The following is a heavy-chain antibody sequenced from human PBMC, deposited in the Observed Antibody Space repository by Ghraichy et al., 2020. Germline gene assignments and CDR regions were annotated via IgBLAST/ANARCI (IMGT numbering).Heavy chain of an antibody. D-gene: IGHD6-6*01. V-gene: IGHV3-21*01. CDR3: ARVGSSSSRSADY. CDR2: ISSSSTYI. CDR1: GFTFSSYS. J-gene: IGHJ4*02. Sequence: GGSLRLSCAASGFTFSSYSMSWVRQAPGKGLEWVSSISSSSTYIYDADSVKGRFTISRDNAKNSLYLQMNSLRAEDTAVYYCARVGSSSSRSADYWGQGTLVTVSS.